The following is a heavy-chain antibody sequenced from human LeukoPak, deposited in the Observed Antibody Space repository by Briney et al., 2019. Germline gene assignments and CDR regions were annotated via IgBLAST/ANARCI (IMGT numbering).Heavy chain of an antibody. V-gene: IGHV4-30-2*03. CDR2: IYYSGST. J-gene: IGHJ4*02. D-gene: IGHD3-16*01. Sequence: PSQTLSLTCTVSGGSFSSRGYYWSWIRQYPGKGLEWIGSIYYSGSTYYNPSLKSRVTISVDTSKNQFSLKLSSVTAADTAVYYCARHPHYDYVPTTAENWGQGTLVTVSS. CDR1: GGSFSSRGYY. CDR3: ARHPHYDYVPTTAEN.